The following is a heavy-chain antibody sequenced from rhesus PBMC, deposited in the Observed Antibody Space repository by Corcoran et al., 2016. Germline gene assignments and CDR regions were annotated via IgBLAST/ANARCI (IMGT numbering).Heavy chain of an antibody. CDR2: IKSGGGST. J-gene: IGHJ5-1*01. CDR1: GFTFSSYG. V-gene: IGHV3S5*01. D-gene: IGHD3-16*01. CDR3: AKGPSGSYYYPVSFDV. Sequence: EVQLVETGGGLVQPGGSLKLSCAASGFTFSSYGMSWVRQAPGKGLEWVSAIKSGGGSTYYADSVKSRLTNSRDNSKNTLSLQMNSMRAEDTAVYYCAKGPSGSYYYPVSFDVWGPGVLVTVSS.